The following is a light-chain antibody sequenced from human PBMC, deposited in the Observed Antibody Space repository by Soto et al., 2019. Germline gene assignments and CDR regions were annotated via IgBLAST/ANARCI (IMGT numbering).Light chain of an antibody. V-gene: IGKV1-39*01. J-gene: IGKJ1*01. Sequence: DIQMTQSPSSLSASVGDRVSVTCRTSQNITKFLNWYQEKPGKAPKVLIYVTSNLENGVPSRFSGSGSGTHFTRSISSLQPEDVATYYCQQTFSAPGTFGPGTRVEVK. CDR1: QNITKF. CDR2: VTS. CDR3: QQTFSAPGT.